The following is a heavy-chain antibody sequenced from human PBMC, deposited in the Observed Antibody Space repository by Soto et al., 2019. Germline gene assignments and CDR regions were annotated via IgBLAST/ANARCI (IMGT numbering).Heavy chain of an antibody. V-gene: IGHV4-31*03. Sequence: PSETLSLTCTFSCGSISSGGYYWSWIRQHPGKGLEWIGYIYYSGSTYYNPSLKSRVTISVDTSKNQFSLKLSSVTAADTAVYYCARMRATTYYYDSSGFDYWGQGTLVTVSS. CDR2: IYYSGST. J-gene: IGHJ4*02. CDR1: CGSISSGGYY. CDR3: ARMRATTYYYDSSGFDY. D-gene: IGHD3-22*01.